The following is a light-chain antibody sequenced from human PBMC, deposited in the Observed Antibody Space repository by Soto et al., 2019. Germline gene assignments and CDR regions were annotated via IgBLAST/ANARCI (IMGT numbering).Light chain of an antibody. Sequence: EIVLTQSPGTPSLSPGERATLSCRASQSVSNNYLAWYQQKPGQAPRLLIYGASNRATGIPDRFSGSGSGTDFTLTISRLEPEDFAVYYCQQYGSSGTFGQATK. V-gene: IGKV3-20*01. CDR2: GAS. J-gene: IGKJ1*01. CDR3: QQYGSSGT. CDR1: QSVSNNY.